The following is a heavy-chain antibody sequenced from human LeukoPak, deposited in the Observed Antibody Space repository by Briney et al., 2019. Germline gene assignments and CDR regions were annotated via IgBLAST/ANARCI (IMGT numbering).Heavy chain of an antibody. Sequence: GESLKISCKGSGYNFTNYWIGWVRQMPGKGLEWMGIIYPGDSDVRYSPSFQGQVTISAHKSINTAYLQRRSLKASDTAIYYCARGGSHFEYWGQGTLVTVSS. CDR3: ARGGSHFEY. CDR1: GYNFTNYW. CDR2: IYPGDSDV. J-gene: IGHJ4*02. V-gene: IGHV5-51*01. D-gene: IGHD3-16*01.